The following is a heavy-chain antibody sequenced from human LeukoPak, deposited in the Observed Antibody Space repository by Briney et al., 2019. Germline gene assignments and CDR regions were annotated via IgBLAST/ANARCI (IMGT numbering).Heavy chain of an antibody. Sequence: PGRSLRLSCGASGFTFSSYGMHCVRQAPGKGLEWVAVTSYEGSYKYYADSVKGRFTISRDNSKNTLYLQMSSLRPEDTAVYYCAKTIDEVGAVDYWGQGTLVTVSS. CDR2: TSYEGSYK. D-gene: IGHD1-26*01. CDR1: GFTFSSYG. V-gene: IGHV3-30*18. J-gene: IGHJ4*02. CDR3: AKTIDEVGAVDY.